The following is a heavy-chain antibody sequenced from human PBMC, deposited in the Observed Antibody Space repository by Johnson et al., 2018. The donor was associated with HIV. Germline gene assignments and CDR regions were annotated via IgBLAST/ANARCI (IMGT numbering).Heavy chain of an antibody. CDR1: GFIVRITY. D-gene: IGHD4-17*01. CDR2: IYSGSTI. J-gene: IGHJ3*02. CDR3: ARDLRGAFDI. Sequence: VQPGRSLRLSCAASGFIVRITYMSWVRQAPGKGLAWVSVIYSGSTIYSADSVKGRFTITRDNAKNSLYPQMNSLRAEDTAVYYCARDLRGAFDIWGQGTMVTVSS. V-gene: IGHV3-66*01.